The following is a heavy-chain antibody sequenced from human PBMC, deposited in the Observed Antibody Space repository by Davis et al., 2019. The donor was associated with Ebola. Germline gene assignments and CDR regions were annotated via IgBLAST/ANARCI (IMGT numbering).Heavy chain of an antibody. J-gene: IGHJ4*02. D-gene: IGHD3-3*01. CDR1: GFTFSNAW. Sequence: GESLKISCAASGFTFSNAWMNWVRQAPGKGLEWVGRIKSKTDGGTTDYAAPVKGRFTISRDDSKNTLYLQMNSLKTEDTAVYYCTTFGDAFKTYYDFWSGLGEIDYWGQGTLVTVSS. CDR2: IKSKTDGGTT. CDR3: TTFGDAFKTYYDFWSGLGEIDY. V-gene: IGHV3-15*07.